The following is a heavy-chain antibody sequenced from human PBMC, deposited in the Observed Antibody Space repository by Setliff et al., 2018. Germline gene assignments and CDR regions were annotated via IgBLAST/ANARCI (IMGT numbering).Heavy chain of an antibody. CDR3: AREALQRAGLYFFDI. Sequence: SVKVSCKASGGPFNTYGLSWVRKAPGQGLEWMGGIIPIIGEPNYAQKFQGRVTITADESTSTAYMELRSLKSEDTAVYYCAREALQRAGLYFFDIWGQGMLVTVSS. V-gene: IGHV1-69*13. CDR2: IIPIIGEP. D-gene: IGHD3-10*01. CDR1: GGPFNTYG. J-gene: IGHJ4*02.